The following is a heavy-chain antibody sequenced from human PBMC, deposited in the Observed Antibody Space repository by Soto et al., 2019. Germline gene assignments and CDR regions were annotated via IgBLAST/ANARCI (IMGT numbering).Heavy chain of an antibody. CDR2: IYYSGST. Sequence: PSETLSLTCTVSGGSISSYYWSWIRQPPGKGLEWIGYIYYSGSTNYNPSLKSRVTISVDTSKNQFSLKLSSVTAADTAVYYCARGYCTNGVCEIKNNWFDPWGQGTLVTVSS. D-gene: IGHD2-8*01. V-gene: IGHV4-59*01. J-gene: IGHJ5*02. CDR3: ARGYCTNGVCEIKNNWFDP. CDR1: GGSISSYY.